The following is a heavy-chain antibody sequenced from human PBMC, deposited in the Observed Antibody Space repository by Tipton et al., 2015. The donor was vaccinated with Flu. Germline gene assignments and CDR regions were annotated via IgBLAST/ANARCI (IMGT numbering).Heavy chain of an antibody. CDR1: GYSIRSSNYY. V-gene: IGHV4-38-2*01. D-gene: IGHD4-11*01. CDR2: TFHSGKT. J-gene: IGHJ5*01. CDR3: ARRDYSNYVSEPKNWFDS. Sequence: TLSLTCVVSGYSIRSSNYYWGWIRQPPGKGLEWIGNTFHSGKTYHNPSLKSRVTISVDTSKNQFSLKRSSVTAADTAVYYCARRDYSNYVSEPKNWFDSWGQGALVTVSS.